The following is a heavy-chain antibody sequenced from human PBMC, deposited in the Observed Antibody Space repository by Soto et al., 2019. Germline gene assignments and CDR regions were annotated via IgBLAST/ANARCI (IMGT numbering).Heavy chain of an antibody. CDR1: GDTFSNQA. Sequence: QVHLVQSGTEVKKPGSSVKVSCKTSGDTFSNQAISWVRQAPGQGLEWMGGIIPLFDSASYAQRSHDRVTITADKLTNTVYMELRSLTSEDTAVYYCAASTFKSGVIGYSHLDPWGKGPLVTVSS. J-gene: IGHJ5*02. V-gene: IGHV1-69*06. CDR2: IIPLFDSA. CDR3: AASTFKSGVIGYSHLDP. D-gene: IGHD2-21*01.